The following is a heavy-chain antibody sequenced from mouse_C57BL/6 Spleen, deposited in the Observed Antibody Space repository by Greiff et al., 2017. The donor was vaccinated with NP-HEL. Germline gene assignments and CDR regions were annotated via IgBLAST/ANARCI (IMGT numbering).Heavy chain of an antibody. CDR1: GYSFTGYY. J-gene: IGHJ4*01. CDR3: ASVLYSFYAMDY. CDR2: INPSTGGT. V-gene: IGHV1-42*01. D-gene: IGHD2-12*01. Sequence: VQLQQSGPELVKPGASVKISCKASGYSFTGYYMNWVKQSPEKSLEWIGEINPSTGGTTYNQKFKAKATLTVDKSSSTAYMQLKSLTSEDSAVYYCASVLYSFYAMDYWGQGTSVTVSS.